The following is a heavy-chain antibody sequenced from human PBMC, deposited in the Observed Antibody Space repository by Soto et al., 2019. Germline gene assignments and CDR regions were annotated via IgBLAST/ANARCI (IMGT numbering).Heavy chain of an antibody. Sequence: QVQLVQSGAEVKKPGSSVKVSCKSSGGTFSSYVISWVRQAPGQGLEWMGGIIPMLDTPNFAQKFQGRVTFTGDVSTSTAYMEVSSLRSEDTAVYYCASGIPVSGTASFDYWGRGTLVTVSS. V-gene: IGHV1-69*01. CDR3: ASGIPVSGTASFDY. J-gene: IGHJ4*02. D-gene: IGHD3-3*01. CDR1: GGTFSSYV. CDR2: IIPMLDTP.